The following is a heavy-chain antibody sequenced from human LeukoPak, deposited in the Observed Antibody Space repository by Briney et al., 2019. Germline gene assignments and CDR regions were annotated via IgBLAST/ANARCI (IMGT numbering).Heavy chain of an antibody. CDR1: GFTFSSYA. Sequence: GGSLRLSCAASGFTFSSYAMSWVRQAPGKGLEWVSIISGSGDSTYYADSVRGRFTISRDNAKDTLYLQMNSLRAEDTAVYYCTGHHQAYSRTYWGQGTLVTVSS. V-gene: IGHV3-23*01. CDR2: ISGSGDST. CDR3: TGHHQAYSRTY. J-gene: IGHJ4*02. D-gene: IGHD4-11*01.